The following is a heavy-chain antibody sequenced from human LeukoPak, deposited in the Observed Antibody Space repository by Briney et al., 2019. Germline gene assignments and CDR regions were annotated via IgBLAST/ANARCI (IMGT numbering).Heavy chain of an antibody. D-gene: IGHD5-12*01. Sequence: PSETLSLTCAVSGYSINSGYCWGWIRQPPGKGREWIGSIYHSGSTYYNPSLKSRVTISVDTSKNQFSLKLSSVTAADTAVYYCARVATTTNPPQRPFDYWGQGTLVTVSS. CDR1: GYSINSGYC. CDR3: ARVATTTNPPQRPFDY. J-gene: IGHJ4*02. CDR2: IYHSGST. V-gene: IGHV4-38-2*01.